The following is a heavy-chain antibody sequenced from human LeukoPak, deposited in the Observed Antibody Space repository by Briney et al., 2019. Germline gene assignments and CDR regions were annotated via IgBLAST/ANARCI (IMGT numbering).Heavy chain of an antibody. V-gene: IGHV4-4*07. CDR1: GGSISSYY. D-gene: IGHD5-18*01. CDR2: IYTSGST. J-gene: IGHJ5*02. Sequence: PSETLSLTCTVSGGSISSYYWSWIRQPAGKGLEWVGRIYTSGSTNYNPSLKSRVTTSVDTSKNQFSLKLSSVTAADTAVYYCARVPEDTAIGWFDPWGQGTLVTVSS. CDR3: ARVPEDTAIGWFDP.